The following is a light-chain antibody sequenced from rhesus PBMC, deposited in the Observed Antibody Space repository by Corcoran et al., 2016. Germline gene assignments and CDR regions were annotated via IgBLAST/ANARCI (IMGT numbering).Light chain of an antibody. CDR2: DAS. J-gene: IGKJ4*01. V-gene: IGKV3-35*01. Sequence: EIVMTQSPATLSLSPGERGTLSCRASQSVNDNLAWYQQKPGQAPRLLIYDASNRATGTPDRFSGSGSWTVFTLAINSLEPEDVGFYFCPQESNWPLTFGGGTRVDIK. CDR3: PQESNWPLT. CDR1: QSVNDN.